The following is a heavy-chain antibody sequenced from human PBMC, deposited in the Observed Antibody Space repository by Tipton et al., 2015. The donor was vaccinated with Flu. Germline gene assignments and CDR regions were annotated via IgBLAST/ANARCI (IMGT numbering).Heavy chain of an antibody. Sequence: TLSLTCIVSGYSISSSYYWSWIRQPAGKGLEWIGRIYSSGSTNYNPSLKGRVTMSVDTSKNQFSLKMSSVTAADTAVYYCARFSVRGESDYWGQGTLVTVSS. V-gene: IGHV4-4*07. CDR1: GYSISSSYY. CDR2: IYSSGST. J-gene: IGHJ4*02. D-gene: IGHD3-10*01. CDR3: ARFSVRGESDY.